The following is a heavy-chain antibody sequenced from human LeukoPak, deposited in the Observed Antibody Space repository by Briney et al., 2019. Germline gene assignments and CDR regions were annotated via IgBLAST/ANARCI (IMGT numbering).Heavy chain of an antibody. J-gene: IGHJ6*03. CDR1: GGSFSGYY. D-gene: IGHD3-3*01. CDR3: ARGQRYDFWSGYFGYYYYMDV. Sequence: SETLSLTCAVYGGSFSGYYWSWIRQPPGKGLEWIGEINHSGGTNYNPSLKSRVTISVDTSKNQFSLKLSSVTAADTAVYYCARGQRYDFWSGYFGYYYYMDVWGKGTTVTVSS. V-gene: IGHV4-34*01. CDR2: INHSGGT.